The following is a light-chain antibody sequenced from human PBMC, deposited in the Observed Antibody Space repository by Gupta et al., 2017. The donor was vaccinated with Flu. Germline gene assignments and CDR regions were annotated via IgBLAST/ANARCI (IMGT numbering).Light chain of an antibody. V-gene: IGKV1-39*01. CDR1: QTIDSR. CDR3: QQSDALPHT. Sequence: DIQMTQSPSSLSASVGDRVTIICRASQTIDSRLIWFQQKPGKAPSLLIYDASTLQSGVQSRFSGTGFGTEFTLTIARLHPEDLATYYCQQSDALPHTFGLGTKLEI. CDR2: DAS. J-gene: IGKJ2*01.